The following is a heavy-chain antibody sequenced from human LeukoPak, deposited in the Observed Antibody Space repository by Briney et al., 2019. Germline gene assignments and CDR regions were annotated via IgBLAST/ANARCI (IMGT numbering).Heavy chain of an antibody. CDR1: GCIFSNYA. V-gene: IGHV3-23*01. J-gene: IGHJ4*02. CDR2: TSGGGGVT. D-gene: IGHD1-26*01. CDR3: TKASWEGVTTTYFDY. Sequence: PGGSLRLSCAVSGCIFSNYAMNWVRQAPGKGLEWVSGTSGGGGVTYYADSVKGRFTISRDNSKNTLYLQMNSLRGDDTARYYCTKASWEGVTTTYFDYWGQGTLVPVSS.